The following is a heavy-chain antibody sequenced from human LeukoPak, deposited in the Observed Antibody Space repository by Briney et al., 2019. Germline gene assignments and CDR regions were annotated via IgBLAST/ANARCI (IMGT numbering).Heavy chain of an antibody. V-gene: IGHV4-4*02. J-gene: IGHJ4*02. CDR1: GGSISNTNW. Sequence: SETLSLTCDVSGGSISNTNWWSWVRHPPGRRLEWIGEVSLAGQTNYNPSLNGRVTMSVDESSNQLSLKLTSVTAADTAIYYCSRESGAFCPFGYWGQGTLVIVLS. CDR3: SRESGAFCPFGY. D-gene: IGHD1-26*01. CDR2: VSLAGQT.